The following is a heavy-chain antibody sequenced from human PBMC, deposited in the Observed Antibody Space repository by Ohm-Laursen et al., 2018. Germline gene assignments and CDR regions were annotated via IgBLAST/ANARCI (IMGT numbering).Heavy chain of an antibody. CDR2: ISSSSNTI. D-gene: IGHD3-3*01. CDR3: AKYYYDFWSGYPIDY. V-gene: IGHV3-48*01. J-gene: IGHJ4*02. Sequence: SLRLSCTASGFSFSSYSMSWVRQAPGKGLEWVSYISSSSNTIYYADSVKGRFTISRDNSKNTLYLQMNSLRAEDTAVYYCAKYYYDFWSGYPIDYWGQGTLVTVSS. CDR1: GFSFSSYS.